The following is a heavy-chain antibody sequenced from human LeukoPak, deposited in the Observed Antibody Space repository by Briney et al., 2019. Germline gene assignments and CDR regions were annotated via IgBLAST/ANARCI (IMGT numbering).Heavy chain of an antibody. CDR1: GGSISSSSYY. Sequence: SETLSLTCTVSGGSISSSSYYWGWIRQPPAKGLEWIGSIYYSGSTYYNPSLKSRVTISVDTSKNQFSLKLSSVTAADTAVYYCASEPGYSSGWYLWGQGTLVTVSS. CDR2: IYYSGST. CDR3: ASEPGYSSGWYL. D-gene: IGHD6-19*01. V-gene: IGHV4-39*01. J-gene: IGHJ5*02.